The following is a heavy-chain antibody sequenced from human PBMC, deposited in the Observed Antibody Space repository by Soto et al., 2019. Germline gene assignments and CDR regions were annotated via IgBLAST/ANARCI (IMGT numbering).Heavy chain of an antibody. CDR1: GFTFSSYV. V-gene: IGHV3-23*01. Sequence: EVQLLESGGGLVQPGGSLRLSCAASGFTFSSYVMTWVRQAPGQGLEWVSSISGSGGSTYLADSVKGRFTISRDNSKNTVYMQMNSLRAEDTAVYYCAKDGRSYDSPTESDCWGQGTLVTVAS. CDR3: AKDGRSYDSPTESDC. CDR2: ISGSGGST. J-gene: IGHJ4*02. D-gene: IGHD3-22*01.